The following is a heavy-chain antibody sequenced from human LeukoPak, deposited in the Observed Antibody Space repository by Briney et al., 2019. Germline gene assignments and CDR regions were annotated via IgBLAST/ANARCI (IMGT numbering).Heavy chain of an antibody. CDR2: INHSGST. D-gene: IGHD3-22*01. Sequence: SETLSLTCAVYGESFSGYYWSWIRQPPGKGLEWIGEINHSGSTNYNPSLKSRVTISVDTSKNQFSLKLSSVTAADTAVYYCARVTMMVVVNWFDPWGQGTLVTVSS. V-gene: IGHV4-34*01. CDR3: ARVTMMVVVNWFDP. CDR1: GESFSGYY. J-gene: IGHJ5*02.